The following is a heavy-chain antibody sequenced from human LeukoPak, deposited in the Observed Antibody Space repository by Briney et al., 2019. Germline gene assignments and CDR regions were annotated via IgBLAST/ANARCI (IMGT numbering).Heavy chain of an antibody. CDR3: ARGSLLVFDY. V-gene: IGHV4-31*03. D-gene: IGHD3-16*01. CDR1: GGSISSGGYY. Sequence: SETLSLTCTVSGGSISSGGYYWSWIRQHPGKGLEWIGYIYYSGSTYYNPSLKSRVTISVDTSKNQFSLKLSSVTAADTAVYYCARGSLLVFDYWGQGTLVTVSS. CDR2: IYYSGST. J-gene: IGHJ4*02.